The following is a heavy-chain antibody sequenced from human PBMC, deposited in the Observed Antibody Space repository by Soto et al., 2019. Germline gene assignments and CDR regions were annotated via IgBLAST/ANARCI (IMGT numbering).Heavy chain of an antibody. J-gene: IGHJ4*02. CDR1: GFTFSTYV. CDR3: AKFDADMFRGHFDY. D-gene: IGHD3-10*01. Sequence: EVQLVESGGGLVQPGGSLRLSCAASGFTFSTYVMSWVRQAPGKGLEWVSAISGSGINTYYADSVKGRFTIFRDNSKNTLYLQMDSLRAEDTALYYCAKFDADMFRGHFDYWGQGTLVTVSS. V-gene: IGHV3-23*04. CDR2: ISGSGINT.